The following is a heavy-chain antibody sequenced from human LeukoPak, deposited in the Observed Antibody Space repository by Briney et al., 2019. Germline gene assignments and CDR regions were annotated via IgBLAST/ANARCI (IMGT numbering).Heavy chain of an antibody. CDR3: AKDGEMSPHLFDY. Sequence: PGGSLRLSCAASGFTFSSYWMHWVRQAPGKGLVWVSRINSDGSSTSYADSVKGRFTISRDNAKNTLYLQMNSLRAEDTAVYYCAKDGEMSPHLFDYWGQGTLVTVSS. J-gene: IGHJ4*02. V-gene: IGHV3-74*01. CDR2: INSDGSST. D-gene: IGHD3-10*01. CDR1: GFTFSSYW.